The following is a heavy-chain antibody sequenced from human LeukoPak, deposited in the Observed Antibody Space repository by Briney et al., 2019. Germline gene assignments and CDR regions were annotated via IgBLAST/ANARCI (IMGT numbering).Heavy chain of an antibody. CDR3: AKGAYDYIEMGYFDY. Sequence: GRSLRLSCAASGFTFSSYGMHWVRQAPGKGLEWVAVISYDGSNKYYADSVKGRFTISRDSSKNTLYLQMNSLRAEDMAVYYCAKGAYDYIEMGYFDYWGQGTLVTVSS. D-gene: IGHD5-12*01. CDR2: ISYDGSNK. V-gene: IGHV3-30*18. CDR1: GFTFSSYG. J-gene: IGHJ4*02.